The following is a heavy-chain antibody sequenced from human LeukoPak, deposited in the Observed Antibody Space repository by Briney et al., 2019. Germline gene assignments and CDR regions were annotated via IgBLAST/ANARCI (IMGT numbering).Heavy chain of an antibody. V-gene: IGHV1-24*01. CDR3: ARDRSIAARRYYYMDV. D-gene: IGHD6-6*01. CDR1: GYTLTELS. Sequence: ASVKVSCKVSGYTLTELSMHWVRQAPGKGLEWMGGFDPEDGETIYAQKFQGRVTMTEDTSTDTAYMELSSLRSEDTAVYYCARDRSIAARRYYYMDVWGKGTTVTVSS. CDR2: FDPEDGET. J-gene: IGHJ6*03.